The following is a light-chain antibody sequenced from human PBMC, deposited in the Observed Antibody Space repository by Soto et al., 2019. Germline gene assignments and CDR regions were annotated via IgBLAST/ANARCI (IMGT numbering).Light chain of an antibody. CDR1: QGISNY. V-gene: IGKV1-27*01. Sequence: DIQMTQSPSSLSASVGDRVTITCRASQGISNYLAWYQQKPGNVPKLLIYAASTLQSGVPSRFSDSGSGTDLHLAISSLQPEDVVTYCCQSGLFGHGTKVDIK. CDR2: AAS. CDR3: QSGL. J-gene: IGKJ3*01.